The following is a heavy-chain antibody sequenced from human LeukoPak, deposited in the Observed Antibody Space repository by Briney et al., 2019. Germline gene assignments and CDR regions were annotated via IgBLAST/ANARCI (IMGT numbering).Heavy chain of an antibody. CDR2: ISYDGSNK. V-gene: IGHV3-30*04. J-gene: IGHJ4*02. CDR3: ARDQGIAVAGTLDY. CDR1: GFTFSSYA. Sequence: GGSLRLSCAASGFTFSSYAMHWVRQAPGKGLEWVAVISYDGSNKYYADSVKGRFTISRYNSKNTLYLQMNSLRAEDTAVYYCARDQGIAVAGTLDYWGQGTLVTVSS. D-gene: IGHD6-19*01.